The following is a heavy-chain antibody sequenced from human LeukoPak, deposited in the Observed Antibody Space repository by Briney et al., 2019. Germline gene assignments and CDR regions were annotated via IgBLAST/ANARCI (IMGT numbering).Heavy chain of an antibody. CDR1: GYSFSNYW. J-gene: IGHJ6*02. CDR3: ARQDYSYYVMDV. V-gene: IGHV5-51*01. Sequence: GESLKIYCKGSGYSFSNYWIAWVRQMPGKGLEWMGIISPTDSDTRYSPSFQGQVTISADTPFSTAYLQWSSLQASDTAIYYCARQDYSYYVMDVWGQGTKVTVSS. CDR2: ISPTDSDT.